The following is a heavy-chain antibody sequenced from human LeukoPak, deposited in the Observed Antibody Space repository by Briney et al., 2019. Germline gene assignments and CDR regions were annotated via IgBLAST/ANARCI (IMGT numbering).Heavy chain of an antibody. V-gene: IGHV3-20*04. CDR2: INWNGGST. D-gene: IGHD1-26*01. CDR3: TRNPPRYFN. Sequence: GGSLRLPCAASGFTFDDYDMSWVRQVPGKGLEWVSGINWNGGSTGYADSVKGRFTISRDNAKNSLYLQMNSLRAEDTALYYCTRNPPRYFNWGKGAIVTVSS. J-gene: IGHJ4*02. CDR1: GFTFDDYD.